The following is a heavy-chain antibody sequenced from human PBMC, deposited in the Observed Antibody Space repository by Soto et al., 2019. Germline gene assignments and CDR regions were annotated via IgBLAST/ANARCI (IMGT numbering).Heavy chain of an antibody. CDR3: ATAAGFDPSIYYYYMDV. CDR2: FDPEDGET. V-gene: IGHV1-24*01. CDR1: GYTLSILF. J-gene: IGHJ6*03. Sequence: APAEVACEFSGYTLSILFIDWVLKAPRKRFEWMGGFDPEDGETIYAQKFQGRVTMTEDTSTDTAYMELSSLRSEDTAVYYCATAAGFDPSIYYYYMDVWGKGTTVTVSS. D-gene: IGHD3-3*02.